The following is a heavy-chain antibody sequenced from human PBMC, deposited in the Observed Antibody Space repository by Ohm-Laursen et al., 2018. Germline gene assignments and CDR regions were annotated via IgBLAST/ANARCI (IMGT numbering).Heavy chain of an antibody. J-gene: IGHJ4*02. CDR1: GFTFSSYW. CDR2: INSDGSST. CDR3: ARDARDALRLLEIDY. Sequence: SLRLSCAASGFTFSSYWMHWVRQAPGKGLVWVSRINSDGSSTSYADSVKGRFTISRDNARNSVYLEMSSLRADDTAIYYCARDARDALRLLEIDYWGQGTLVTVSS. D-gene: IGHD3-3*01. V-gene: IGHV3-74*01.